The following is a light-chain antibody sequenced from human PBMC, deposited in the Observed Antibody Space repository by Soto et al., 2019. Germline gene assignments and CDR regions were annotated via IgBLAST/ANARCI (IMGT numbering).Light chain of an antibody. CDR2: AAS. J-gene: IGKJ5*01. V-gene: IGKV1-9*01. CDR1: QGIGSY. CDR3: QQLNSYPHT. Sequence: IQLTQSPSFLSASLGDRVTITCRASQGIGSYLAWYQQKPGKAPRLLIYAASSLQSGVPSRFSGSGSGTDFTLTISSLQPEDFATYYCQQLNSYPHTFGQGTRLEIK.